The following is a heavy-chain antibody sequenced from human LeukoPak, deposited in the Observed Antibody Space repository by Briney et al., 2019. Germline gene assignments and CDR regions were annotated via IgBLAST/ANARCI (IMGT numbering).Heavy chain of an antibody. CDR3: TRYGDSANKVDF. CDR2: IGISGETS. J-gene: IGHJ4*02. D-gene: IGHD7-27*01. V-gene: IGHV3-11*01. CDR1: GFTFSGHY. Sequence: GGSLRLSCAASGFTFSGHYMSWIRQAPGKGLEWLSHIGISGETSYNADSVKGRFTISRDIGKSTLYLQMNSLRVEDTAVYYCTRYGDSANKVDFWGQGTLVTVSS.